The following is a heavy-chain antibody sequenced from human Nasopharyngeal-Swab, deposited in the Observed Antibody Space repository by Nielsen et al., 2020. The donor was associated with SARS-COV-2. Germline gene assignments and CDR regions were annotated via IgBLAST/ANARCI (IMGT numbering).Heavy chain of an antibody. CDR3: ARVNPVSGSYYDAFGI. Sequence: GESLKISCAASGFTFSGSTMHWVRQASGKGLEWVGRIRSKADNYATAYAASVKGRFIISRDDSKNTAYLQMNSLKTEDTAVYYCARVNPVSGSYYDAFGIWGQGTMVTVSS. D-gene: IGHD1-26*01. CDR2: IRSKADNYAT. CDR1: GFTFSGST. J-gene: IGHJ3*02. V-gene: IGHV3-73*01.